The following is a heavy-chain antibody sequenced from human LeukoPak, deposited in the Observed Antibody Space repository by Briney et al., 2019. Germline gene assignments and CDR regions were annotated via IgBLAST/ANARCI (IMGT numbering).Heavy chain of an antibody. CDR1: GASISSYY. V-gene: IGHV4-4*07. CDR3: ARSPWGRFDY. Sequence: SETLSLTCTVIGASISSYYWSWIRQPAGKGLEWIGRMYTSGSTYYNPSLKSRVTMSVDTSKNQFSLKLSSVTAADTAVYYCARSPWGRFDYWGQGTLVTVSS. J-gene: IGHJ4*02. D-gene: IGHD1-26*01. CDR2: MYTSGST.